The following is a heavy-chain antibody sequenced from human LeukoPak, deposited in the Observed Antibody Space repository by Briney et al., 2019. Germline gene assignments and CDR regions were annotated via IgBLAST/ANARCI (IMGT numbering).Heavy chain of an antibody. Sequence: SQTLSLTCAISGDSVSSNSAAWNWIRQSPSRGLEWLGRTYYRSKWYNDYAVSVKSRITINPDTSKNQFSLQLNSVPPEDTAVYYCAREFYDYVWGSYRYHMDVWGQGTTVTVSS. CDR2: TYYRSKWYN. CDR1: GDSVSSNSAA. J-gene: IGHJ6*02. CDR3: AREFYDYVWGSYRYHMDV. V-gene: IGHV6-1*01. D-gene: IGHD3-16*02.